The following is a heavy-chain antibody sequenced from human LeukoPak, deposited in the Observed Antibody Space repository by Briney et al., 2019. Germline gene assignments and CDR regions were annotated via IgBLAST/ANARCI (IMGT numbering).Heavy chain of an antibody. J-gene: IGHJ3*02. Sequence: GGSLRLSCAASGFTFNNYAMRWVRQAPGKGLEWVAVIWYDGSNKYYADSLKGRFTISRDNSKNTLYLQMNSLRAEDTAVYYCARAESSRWSAFDICGQGTMVTVSS. V-gene: IGHV3-33*01. CDR2: IWYDGSNK. D-gene: IGHD4-23*01. CDR1: GFTFNNYA. CDR3: ARAESSRWSAFDI.